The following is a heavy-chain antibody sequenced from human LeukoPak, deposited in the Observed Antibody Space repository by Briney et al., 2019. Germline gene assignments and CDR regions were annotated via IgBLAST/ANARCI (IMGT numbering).Heavy chain of an antibody. CDR3: AKDRCYGDYAPIGPFDY. CDR1: GFTFSSYG. D-gene: IGHD4-17*01. V-gene: IGHV3-30*18. J-gene: IGHJ4*02. Sequence: GRSLRLSFAASGFTFSSYGMHWVRQAPGKGLEWVAVISYDGSNKYYADSVKGRFTISRDNSKNTLYLQMNSLRAEDTAVYYCAKDRCYGDYAPIGPFDYWGQGTLVTVSS. CDR2: ISYDGSNK.